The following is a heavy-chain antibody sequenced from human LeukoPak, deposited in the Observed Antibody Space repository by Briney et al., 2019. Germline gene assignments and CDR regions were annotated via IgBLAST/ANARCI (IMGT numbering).Heavy chain of an antibody. D-gene: IGHD2-15*01. Sequence: SETLSVTCTVSGGSISSYYWSWIRQPAGRGLEWIGRIYNSGSTNYNPSLKSRVTMSVDTSKNQFSLKLSSVTAADTAVYYCARDLYCSGGSCRPDNNWFDPWGQGTLVTVSS. CDR1: GGSISSYY. CDR3: ARDLYCSGGSCRPDNNWFDP. J-gene: IGHJ5*02. CDR2: IYNSGST. V-gene: IGHV4-4*07.